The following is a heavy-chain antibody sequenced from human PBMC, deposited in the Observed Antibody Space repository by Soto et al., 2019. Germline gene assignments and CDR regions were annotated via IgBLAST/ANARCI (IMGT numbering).Heavy chain of an antibody. CDR1: GYTFTSYA. D-gene: IGHD2-15*01. CDR2: INAGNGNT. CDR3: ARTRAVAYYYGMDV. V-gene: IGHV1-3*01. Sequence: ASVKVSCKASGYTFTSYAMHWVRQAPGQRLEWMGWINAGNGNTKYSQKFQGRVTITGDTSASTAYMELSSVTAADTAVYYCARTRAVAYYYGMDVWGQGTTVNVSS. J-gene: IGHJ6*02.